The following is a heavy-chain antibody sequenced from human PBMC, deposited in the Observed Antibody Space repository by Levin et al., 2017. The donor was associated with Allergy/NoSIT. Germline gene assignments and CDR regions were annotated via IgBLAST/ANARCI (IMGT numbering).Heavy chain of an antibody. CDR1: GFVFGDYA. CDR2: LNWDASTK. V-gene: IGHV3-9*01. Sequence: GGSLRLSCVASGFVFGDYAMHWVRKPPGKALEWVSGLNWDASTKGYADSVKGRFTVSRDNAKNSLYLQMNSMSDEDTAFYYCVKGGPNYMSSEYSFDLWGQGTLVTVSS. J-gene: IGHJ4*02. CDR3: VKGGPNYMSSEYSFDL. D-gene: IGHD1-1*01.